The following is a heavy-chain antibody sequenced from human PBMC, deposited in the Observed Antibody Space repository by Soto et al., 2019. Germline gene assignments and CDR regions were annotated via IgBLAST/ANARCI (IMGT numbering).Heavy chain of an antibody. J-gene: IGHJ4*02. CDR2: TYYRSKWDN. CDR1: GDRVSSNSAT. D-gene: IGHD3-22*01. Sequence: SQTLSLTCAISGDRVSSNSATWNWIRQSPSRGLEWLGRTYYRSKWDNDYAIFVKSRITINPDTSRNQLSLQLTSATPEDTAVYYCARGTYYHDTRGSYHLDYWGQGTLVT. CDR3: ARGTYYHDTRGSYHLDY. V-gene: IGHV6-1*01.